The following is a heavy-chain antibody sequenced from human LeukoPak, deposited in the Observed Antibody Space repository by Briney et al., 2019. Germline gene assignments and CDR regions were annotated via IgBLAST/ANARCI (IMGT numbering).Heavy chain of an antibody. CDR3: ARGPYSYDSSGAFDI. CDR1: GGSISSGSYY. V-gene: IGHV4-61*02. Sequence: PSETLSLTCSDSGGSISSGSYYWSWIRQPAGKGLGWIGRISSSGSTNYNPSLKSRVTISVDTSKNQFSLKLSSVTAADAAVYFCARGPYSYDSSGAFDIWGQGTMVTVSS. CDR2: ISSSGST. D-gene: IGHD3-22*01. J-gene: IGHJ3*02.